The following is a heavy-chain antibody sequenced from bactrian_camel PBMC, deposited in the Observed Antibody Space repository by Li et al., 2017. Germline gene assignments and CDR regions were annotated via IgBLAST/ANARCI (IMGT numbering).Heavy chain of an antibody. D-gene: IGHD1*01. J-gene: IGHJ4*01. CDR3: VGDVVYYNY. CDR1: GFTFSSTW. Sequence: VESGGGLVQPRGSLRLSCAASGFTFSSTWMYWVRQAPGKGLEWVSGVSTGGGTTYYADSVKGRFTISRDNAKNTVYLQMNSLKPEDTAVYYCVGDVVYYNYWGQGTQVTVS. V-gene: IGHV3S1*01. CDR2: VSTGGGTT.